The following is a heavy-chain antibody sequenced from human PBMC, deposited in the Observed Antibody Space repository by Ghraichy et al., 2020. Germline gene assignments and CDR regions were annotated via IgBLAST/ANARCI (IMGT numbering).Heavy chain of an antibody. CDR1: GFTFSSYS. Sequence: LSLTCSASGFTFSSYSMNLVRQAPGKGLEWVSSISSSSSYIYYADSVKGRFTISRDNAKNSLYLQMNSLRAEDTAVYYCARAQGGPWGQGTLVTVSS. V-gene: IGHV3-21*01. CDR3: ARAQGGP. D-gene: IGHD3-16*01. J-gene: IGHJ5*02. CDR2: ISSSSSYI.